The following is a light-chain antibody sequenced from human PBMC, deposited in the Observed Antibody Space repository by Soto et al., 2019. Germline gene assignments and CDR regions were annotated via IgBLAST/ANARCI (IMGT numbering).Light chain of an antibody. V-gene: IGLV2-8*01. Sequence: QSALTQPPSASGSPGQSVTISCTGTKNDVGFYDFVSWYQHHPGKAPRLIIYEVVQRPSGVPDRFSGSKSGNTASLTVSGLQAADEADYYCAAWDDSLNGQVFGGGTKLTVL. CDR3: AAWDDSLNGQV. CDR1: KNDVGFYDF. J-gene: IGLJ3*02. CDR2: EVV.